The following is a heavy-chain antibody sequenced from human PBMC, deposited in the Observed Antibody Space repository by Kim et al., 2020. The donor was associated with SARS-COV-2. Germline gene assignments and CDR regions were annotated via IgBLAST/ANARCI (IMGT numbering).Heavy chain of an antibody. D-gene: IGHD5-12*01. CDR2: IYYSGST. V-gene: IGHV4-39*07. CDR1: GGSISSSSYY. J-gene: IGHJ4*02. CDR3: ARDFAPYSGYDYLAATDYGDYSEEDY. Sequence: SETLSLTCTVSGGSISSSSYYWGWIRQPPGKGLEWIGSIYYSGSTYYNPSLKSRVTISVDTSKNQFSLKLSSVTAADTAVYYCARDFAPYSGYDYLAATDYGDYSEEDYWGQGTLVTVSS.